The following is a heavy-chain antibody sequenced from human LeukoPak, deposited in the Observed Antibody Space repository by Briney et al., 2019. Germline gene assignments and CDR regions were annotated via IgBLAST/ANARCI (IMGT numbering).Heavy chain of an antibody. J-gene: IGHJ6*03. CDR3: ARDNYDSSGYYYYYMDV. Sequence: SQTLSLTCTVSGGSISSGSYYWSWIRQPAGKGLEWIGRIYTSGSTNYNPSLKSRVTISVDTSKNQFSLKLSSVTAADTAVYYCARDNYDSSGYYYYYMDVWGKGTTVTISS. V-gene: IGHV4-61*02. CDR1: GGSISSGSYY. D-gene: IGHD3-22*01. CDR2: IYTSGST.